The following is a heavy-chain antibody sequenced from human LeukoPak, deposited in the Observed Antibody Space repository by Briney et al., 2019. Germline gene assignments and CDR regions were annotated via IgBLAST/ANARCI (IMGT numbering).Heavy chain of an antibody. D-gene: IGHD3-22*01. Sequence: ASVKVSCKASGYIFTGYYIHWVRQAPGQGLEWMGWINPNGGGTNYAQKFQGRVTMTRDTSISTAYMELSRLRSDDTAVYYCARLVEDYYDSSGYYPDKVDYWGQGTLVTVSS. CDR2: INPNGGGT. CDR3: ARLVEDYYDSSGYYPDKVDY. CDR1: GYIFTGYY. V-gene: IGHV1-2*02. J-gene: IGHJ4*02.